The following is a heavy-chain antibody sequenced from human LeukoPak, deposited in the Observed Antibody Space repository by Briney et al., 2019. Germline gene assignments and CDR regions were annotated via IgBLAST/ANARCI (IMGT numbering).Heavy chain of an antibody. CDR1: GGSISGSSYY. Sequence: SETLSLTCTVSGGSISGSSYYWGWIRQPPGKGLEWIGSIYYSGSTYYNPSLKSRVTISVDTSKNQFSLKLSSVTAADTAVYYCARLNRPYGDYGEAFDIWGQGSMVTVSS. CDR3: ARLNRPYGDYGEAFDI. J-gene: IGHJ3*02. CDR2: IYYSGST. D-gene: IGHD4-17*01. V-gene: IGHV4-39*01.